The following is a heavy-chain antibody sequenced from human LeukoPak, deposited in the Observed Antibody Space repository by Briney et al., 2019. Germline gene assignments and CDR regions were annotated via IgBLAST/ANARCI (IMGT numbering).Heavy chain of an antibody. V-gene: IGHV1-8*01. CDR3: ARGPRNDP. CDR2: VHPNSGNT. CDR1: GYPFTTYE. J-gene: IGHJ5*02. D-gene: IGHD1-14*01. Sequence: ASVTVSCKTSGYPFTTYEINWVRQAAGEGLEWMGWVHPNSGNTAYAQKFQGRVTMTRDTSISTAYMELSSLRFDDTAVYFCARGPRNDPWGQGTLVTVSS.